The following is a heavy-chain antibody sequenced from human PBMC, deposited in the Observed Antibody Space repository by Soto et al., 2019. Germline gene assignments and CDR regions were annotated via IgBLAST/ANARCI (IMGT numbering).Heavy chain of an antibody. D-gene: IGHD1-26*01. V-gene: IGHV3-7*04. CDR2: INQDGSEK. Sequence: EVQLVESGGDLVQPGGSLRLSCIASGFTFSTYWMTWIRHTPGKGLEWVAQINQDGSEKYYVDSVEGRFTISRGNAKNSLYLQMNSLRGADTAVYYCVRDDGARSADYWGQGALVTVSS. CDR3: VRDDGARSADY. J-gene: IGHJ4*02. CDR1: GFTFSTYW.